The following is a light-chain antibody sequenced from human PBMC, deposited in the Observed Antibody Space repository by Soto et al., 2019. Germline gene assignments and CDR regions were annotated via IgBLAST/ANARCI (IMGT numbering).Light chain of an antibody. Sequence: IQMTQSPSAVSASVGDRVTITCRASQGLSRWLAWYQQKPGKAPKLLIYTASRLQSGVPSRFRCSGSGTDFTLTISRLQPEYFATDYCQQTNSFPFTFGSGNNVAI. J-gene: IGKJ3*01. CDR1: QGLSRW. CDR3: QQTNSFPFT. CDR2: TAS. V-gene: IGKV1-12*01.